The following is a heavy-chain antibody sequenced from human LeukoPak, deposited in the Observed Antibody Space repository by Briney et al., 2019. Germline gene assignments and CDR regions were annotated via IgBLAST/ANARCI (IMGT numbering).Heavy chain of an antibody. CDR3: ARVKDSGPDDY. Sequence: GGSLRLSCAASGFTFSSYWMHWVRQAPGKGLVWVSRINSDGSSRSYADSVKGRFTISRDNSKNTLYLQMNSLRAEDTAVYYCARVKDSGPDDYWGQGTLVTVSS. D-gene: IGHD3-10*01. V-gene: IGHV3-74*01. J-gene: IGHJ4*02. CDR2: INSDGSSR. CDR1: GFTFSSYW.